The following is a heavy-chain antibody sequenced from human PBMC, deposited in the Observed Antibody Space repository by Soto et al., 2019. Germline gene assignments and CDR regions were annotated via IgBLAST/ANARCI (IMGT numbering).Heavy chain of an antibody. CDR3: ARDLNVATIGVPANYFDY. CDR1: GYTFTSYY. V-gene: IGHV1-46*03. D-gene: IGHD5-12*01. CDR2: INPSGGST. Sequence: APVKVSCKASGYTFTSYYMHWVQQAPGQGLEWMGIINPSGGSTSYAQKFQGRVTMTRDTSTSTVYMELSSLRSEDTAVYYCARDLNVATIGVPANYFDYWGQGTLVTVS. J-gene: IGHJ4*02.